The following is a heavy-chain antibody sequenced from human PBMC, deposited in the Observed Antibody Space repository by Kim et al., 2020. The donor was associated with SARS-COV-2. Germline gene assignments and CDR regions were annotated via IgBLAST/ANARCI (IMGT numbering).Heavy chain of an antibody. CDR1: GYIFTSHP. Sequence: ASVKVSCKASGYIFTSHPINWMRQAPGQGLEWMGWIDTKTGNPAYAQAFTGRLALSLATSVNTAYLQISSLKAEDTAVYYCARGPGPVDYWGQGTLVTVS. CDR3: ARGPGPVDY. CDR2: IDTKTGNP. V-gene: IGHV7-4-1*02. J-gene: IGHJ4*02.